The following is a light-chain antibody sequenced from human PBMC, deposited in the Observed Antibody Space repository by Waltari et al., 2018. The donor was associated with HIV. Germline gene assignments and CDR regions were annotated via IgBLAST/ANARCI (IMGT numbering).Light chain of an antibody. V-gene: IGLV1-51*01. CDR3: GTWDSSLGLLG. J-gene: IGLJ2*01. CDR1: SSNIGNNV. CDR2: GTD. Sequence: QSVLTQPPSVSAAPGHKVTIACSGDSSNIGNNVVSWYQQLAGTAPKLLIYGTDKQAAGFPDRLSGSRSGRSATLAITGRRTGADADYYCGTWDSSLGLLGVGGGTKLTVL.